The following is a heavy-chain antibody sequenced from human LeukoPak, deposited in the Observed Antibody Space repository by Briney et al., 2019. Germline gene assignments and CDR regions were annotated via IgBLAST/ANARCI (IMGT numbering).Heavy chain of an antibody. CDR1: GLSFSDYG. Sequence: GGSLRLSCVVSGLSFSDYGMHWVRQAPGKGLEWVAVISYDGSNKYYADSVKGRFTISRDNSKNTLYLQMNSLRAEDTAVYYCARSRDVLLWFGELLPFDYWGQGTLVTVSS. V-gene: IGHV3-30*19. D-gene: IGHD3-10*01. J-gene: IGHJ4*02. CDR2: ISYDGSNK. CDR3: ARSRDVLLWFGELLPFDY.